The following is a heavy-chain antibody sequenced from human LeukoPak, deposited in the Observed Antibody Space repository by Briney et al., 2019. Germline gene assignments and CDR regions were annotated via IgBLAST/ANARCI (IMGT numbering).Heavy chain of an antibody. V-gene: IGHV3-64D*06. D-gene: IGHD5-12*01. CDR3: VKSPYSGYDHAFDY. Sequence: SGGSLRLSCSASGFTFSSYAMHWVRQAPGKGLEYVSAISSNGGSTYYADSVKGRFTISRDNSKNTLYPQMSSLRAEDTAVYYCVKSPYSGYDHAFDYWGQGTLVTVSS. CDR2: ISSNGGST. CDR1: GFTFSSYA. J-gene: IGHJ4*02.